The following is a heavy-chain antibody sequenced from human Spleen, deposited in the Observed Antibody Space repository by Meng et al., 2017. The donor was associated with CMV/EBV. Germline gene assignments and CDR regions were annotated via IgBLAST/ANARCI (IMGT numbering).Heavy chain of an antibody. D-gene: IGHD2-2*01. Sequence: SVKVSCKASGGTFSSYAISWVPQSPGQGLEWMGGIIPIFGTANYAQKFQGRVTITTDESTSTAYMELSSLRSEDTAVYYCASPARYCSSTSCIAAFDYWGQGTLVTVSS. V-gene: IGHV1-69*05. J-gene: IGHJ4*02. CDR2: IIPIFGTA. CDR1: GGTFSSYA. CDR3: ASPARYCSSTSCIAAFDY.